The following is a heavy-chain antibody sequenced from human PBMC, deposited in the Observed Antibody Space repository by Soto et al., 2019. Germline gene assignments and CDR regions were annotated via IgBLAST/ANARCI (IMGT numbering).Heavy chain of an antibody. Sequence: PGESLKISCKGSGYSFTSYWIGWVRQMPGKGLEWMGIIYPGDSDTRYSPSFQGQVTISADKSISTAYLQWSSLKASDTAMYYCASSGDTAMAALSMDVWGQGTTVTVSS. CDR2: IYPGDSDT. D-gene: IGHD5-18*01. CDR3: ASSGDTAMAALSMDV. J-gene: IGHJ6*02. V-gene: IGHV5-51*01. CDR1: GYSFTSYW.